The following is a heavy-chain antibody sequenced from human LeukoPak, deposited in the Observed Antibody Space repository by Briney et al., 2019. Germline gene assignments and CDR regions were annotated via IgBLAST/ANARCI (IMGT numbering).Heavy chain of an antibody. D-gene: IGHD3-10*01. Sequence: ASVKVSCKVSGYTLTQVSIHWVRQAPGKGLEWMGGFDPVDDETIYAQKFQGRVTMTEDTSTDTAYMELSSLRSEDTAVYYCATGVPFDYWGQGTLVTVSS. CDR1: GYTLTQVS. J-gene: IGHJ4*02. V-gene: IGHV1-24*01. CDR3: ATGVPFDY. CDR2: FDPVDDET.